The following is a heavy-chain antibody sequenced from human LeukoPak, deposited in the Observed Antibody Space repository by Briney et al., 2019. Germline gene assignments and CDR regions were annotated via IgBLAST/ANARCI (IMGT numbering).Heavy chain of an antibody. CDR2: ISGSGGGT. Sequence: PGGSLRLSCAASGFTFSNYAMSWVRQAPGKGLEWVSAISGSGGGTYYADSVKGRFTISRDNSKNTLHLQINSLRAEDTAVYYCAKDISGYDQGAFDIWGQGTMVTVSS. CDR3: AKDISGYDQGAFDI. J-gene: IGHJ3*02. V-gene: IGHV3-23*01. D-gene: IGHD5-12*01. CDR1: GFTFSNYA.